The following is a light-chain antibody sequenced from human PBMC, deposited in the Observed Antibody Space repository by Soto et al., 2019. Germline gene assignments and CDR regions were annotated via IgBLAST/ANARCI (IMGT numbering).Light chain of an antibody. V-gene: IGLV1-44*01. CDR1: SSNIGGNT. CDR2: SNN. Sequence: QSVLTQPPSASGTPGQRVTIACSGSSSNIGGNTVNWYKQLPGTAPKLLMYSNNHRPSGVPDRFSGSKSGTSASLAISGLQSEDEGDYYCAAWDDSLNGYVVFGGGTKLTVL. J-gene: IGLJ2*01. CDR3: AAWDDSLNGYVV.